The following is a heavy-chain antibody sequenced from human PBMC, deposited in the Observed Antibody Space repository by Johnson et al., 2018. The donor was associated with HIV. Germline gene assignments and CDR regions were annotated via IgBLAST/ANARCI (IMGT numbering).Heavy chain of an antibody. CDR3: AREALAGEDAFDI. J-gene: IGHJ3*02. CDR1: GFTFGCHT. Sequence: VQLVESGGGLVQPGGSLRLSCPASGFTFGCHTIHWVRQAPGEGLEYISGITGSGETKYYTDSVTGRSTISRDNSKDTLSFLMGSLRPEDTGVYYCAREALAGEDAFDIWGQGTMVTVSS. V-gene: IGHV3-64*07. CDR2: ITGSGETK. D-gene: IGHD6-19*01.